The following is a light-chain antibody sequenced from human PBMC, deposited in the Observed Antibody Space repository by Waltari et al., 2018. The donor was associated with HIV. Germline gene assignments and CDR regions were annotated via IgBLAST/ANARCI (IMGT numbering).Light chain of an antibody. J-gene: IGKJ1*01. V-gene: IGKV3-20*01. CDR2: GAS. Sequence: MVLTQSPGTLSLSPGDRAILSCRARQSVSANFLGWYQQRPGQAPRLLVHGASRRATGTPARFSCGGSGTDFTLIISRLQPEDFAVYYCQQCATSPWTFGQGTTV. CDR3: QQCATSPWT. CDR1: QSVSANF.